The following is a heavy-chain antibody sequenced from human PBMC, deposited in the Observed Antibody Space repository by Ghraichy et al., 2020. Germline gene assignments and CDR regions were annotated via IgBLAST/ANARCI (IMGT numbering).Heavy chain of an antibody. Sequence: SQTLSLTCAVYGGSFSGYYWSWIRQPPGKGLEWIGEINHSGSTNYNPSLKSRVTISVDTSKNQFSLKLSSVTAADTAVYYCARGIVYCSSTSCYPPWFDPWGQGTLVTVSS. CDR1: GGSFSGYY. CDR3: ARGIVYCSSTSCYPPWFDP. V-gene: IGHV4-34*01. J-gene: IGHJ5*02. CDR2: INHSGST. D-gene: IGHD2-2*01.